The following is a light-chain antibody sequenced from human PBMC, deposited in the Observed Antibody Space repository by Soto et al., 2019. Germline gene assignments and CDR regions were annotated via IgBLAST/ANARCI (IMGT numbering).Light chain of an antibody. CDR3: QQYGSSRLFT. V-gene: IGKV3-20*01. J-gene: IGKJ3*01. CDR1: QSVSSTY. CDR2: GAS. Sequence: EIVLTQSPGTLSLSPGERATLSCRASQSVSSTYLAWYQQKPAQAPRLLIFGASSRATGIPDRFSGSGSGTDFPLPISRLEPEDFAVSYCQQYGSSRLFTFGPGTKVDIK.